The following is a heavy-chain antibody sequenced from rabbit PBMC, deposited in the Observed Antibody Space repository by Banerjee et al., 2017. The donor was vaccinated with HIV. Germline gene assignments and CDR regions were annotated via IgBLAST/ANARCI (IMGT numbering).Heavy chain of an antibody. D-gene: IGHD2-1*01. V-gene: IGHV1S45*01. Sequence: QEQLEESGGDLVKPEGSLTLTCTAFGFSFSNKCVMCWVRQAPGKGLEWIACIYAGSRVNTYYASWAKGRFTISKTSSTTVTLQMTSLTAADTATYFCARDERYGGTSFSGMDLRGPGTLVTVS. CDR2: IYAGSRVNT. CDR1: GFSFSNKCV. CDR3: ARDERYGGTSFSGMDL. J-gene: IGHJ6*01.